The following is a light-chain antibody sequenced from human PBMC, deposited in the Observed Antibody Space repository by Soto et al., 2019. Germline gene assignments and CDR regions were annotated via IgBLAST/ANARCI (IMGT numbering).Light chain of an antibody. CDR1: RGISSH. J-gene: IGKJ5*01. V-gene: IGKV1-9*01. CDR2: VAS. CDR3: QQLNSYPIT. Sequence: DIQLTQSPSFLSASVGDRVTITCRASRGISSHLAWYQQQPGKAPKLLIYVASTLQSGVPSRFSGSGSGTEFTLTISGLQPEDFVSYYCQQLNSYPITFGQGTRLEIK.